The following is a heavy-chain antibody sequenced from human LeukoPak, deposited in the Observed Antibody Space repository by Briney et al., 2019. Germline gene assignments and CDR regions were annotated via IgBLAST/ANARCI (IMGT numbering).Heavy chain of an antibody. Sequence: GGSLRLSCAASGFTFSDYGMTWARQAPGKGLEWVSTISGSGESTYYADSVKGRFTISRDNSKNTLYLQMHSLRVEDTAVYYCAKGRNYYGSGSYCGYWGQGTLVTVSS. J-gene: IGHJ4*02. CDR1: GFTFSDYG. CDR2: ISGSGEST. D-gene: IGHD3-10*01. V-gene: IGHV3-23*01. CDR3: AKGRNYYGSGSYCGY.